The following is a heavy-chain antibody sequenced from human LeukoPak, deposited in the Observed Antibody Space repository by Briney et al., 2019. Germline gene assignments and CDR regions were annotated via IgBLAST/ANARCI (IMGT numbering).Heavy chain of an antibody. Sequence: PGGSLRLSCAASGFTFSSYSMKWVRQAPGKGLEWVSSISSSSSYIYYADSVRGRFTISRDNAKNSLYLQMNSLRAEDTAVYYCARADAIYFDYWGQGTLVTVSS. CDR2: ISSSSSYI. V-gene: IGHV3-21*01. CDR3: ARADAIYFDY. J-gene: IGHJ4*02. CDR1: GFTFSSYS.